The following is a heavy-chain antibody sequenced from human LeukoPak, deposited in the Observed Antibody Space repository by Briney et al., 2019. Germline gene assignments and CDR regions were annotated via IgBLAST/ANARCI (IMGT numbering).Heavy chain of an antibody. V-gene: IGHV3-23*01. D-gene: IGHD6-19*01. J-gene: IGHJ4*02. Sequence: GGSLRLSCAASGFTFSSYAMSWVRQAPGKGLEWVSAISGSGGSTHYADSVKGRFTISRDNSKNTLYLQMNSLRAEDTAVYYCAKDRTGYSSGWYEDYFDYWGQGTLVTVSS. CDR1: GFTFSSYA. CDR3: AKDRTGYSSGWYEDYFDY. CDR2: ISGSGGST.